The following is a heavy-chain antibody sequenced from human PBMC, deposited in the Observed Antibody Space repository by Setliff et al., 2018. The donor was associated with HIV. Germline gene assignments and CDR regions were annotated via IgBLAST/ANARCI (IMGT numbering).Heavy chain of an antibody. CDR1: GYTFTSYY. D-gene: IGHD3-22*01. J-gene: IGHJ3*01. CDR3: ARDRHHYDSSGFDAFDL. Sequence: ASVKVSCKASGYTFTSYYMHWVRQAPGQGLEWMGLINPSGGRTSYAQNFQGRVTITADASTSTAYMELSSLRSEDTAMYYCARDRHHYDSSGFDAFDLWGQGTMVTVSS. V-gene: IGHV1-46*01. CDR2: INPSGGRT.